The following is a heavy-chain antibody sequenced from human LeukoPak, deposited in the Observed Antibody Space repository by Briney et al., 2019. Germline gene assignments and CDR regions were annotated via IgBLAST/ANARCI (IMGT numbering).Heavy chain of an antibody. CDR2: IYSGGST. CDR3: ARGGYDFWSGVYYHYYYMDV. J-gene: IGHJ6*03. CDR1: GFTVSSNY. V-gene: IGHV3-66*02. D-gene: IGHD3-3*01. Sequence: PGGSLRLSCAASGFTVSSNYMSWVRQAPGKGLEWVSVIYSGGSTYYADSVKGRFTISRDNSKNTLYLQMNSLRAEDTAVYYCARGGYDFWSGVYYHYYYMDVWGKGTTVTVSS.